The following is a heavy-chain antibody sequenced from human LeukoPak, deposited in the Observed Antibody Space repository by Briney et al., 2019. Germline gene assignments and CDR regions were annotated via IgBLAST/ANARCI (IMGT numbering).Heavy chain of an antibody. CDR3: AADRDYYGSGGDAFDL. Sequence: SVKVSSKASGFTFTSSAMQWVRQARGQRLEWIGWIVVGSGTTNYPQKFQERVTITRDMSTTTAYMELSSLRSEDTAMYYCAADRDYYGSGGDAFDLWGQGTMVTVSS. V-gene: IGHV1-58*02. J-gene: IGHJ3*01. CDR2: IVVGSGTT. D-gene: IGHD3-10*01. CDR1: GFTFTSSA.